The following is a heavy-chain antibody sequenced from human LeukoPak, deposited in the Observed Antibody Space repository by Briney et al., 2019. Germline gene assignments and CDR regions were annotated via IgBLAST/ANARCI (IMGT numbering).Heavy chain of an antibody. CDR2: IIPIFGSA. CDR1: GGTFSSYA. CDR3: ARGNWNYVVDY. V-gene: IGHV1-69*05. J-gene: IGHJ4*02. D-gene: IGHD1-7*01. Sequence: SVKVSCKASGGTFSSYAISWVRQAPGQGLEWMGGIIPIFGSANYAQKFQGRVTITTDESTSTAYMELSSLRSEDTAVYYCARGNWNYVVDYWGQRTLVAVSS.